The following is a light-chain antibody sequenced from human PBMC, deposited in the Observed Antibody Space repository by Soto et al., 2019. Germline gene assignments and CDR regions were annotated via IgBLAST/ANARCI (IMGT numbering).Light chain of an antibody. J-gene: IGLJ1*01. CDR2: EVS. Sequence: QSALTQPRSANGSPGRSVTISCNGTSSDVGGYNYVSWYQQHPGKAPKLMIYEVSKRPSGVPDRFSGSKSGNTASLTVSGLQAEDEADYYCSSYAGSNAYVFGTGTKVTVL. CDR1: SSDVGGYNY. V-gene: IGLV2-8*01. CDR3: SSYAGSNAYV.